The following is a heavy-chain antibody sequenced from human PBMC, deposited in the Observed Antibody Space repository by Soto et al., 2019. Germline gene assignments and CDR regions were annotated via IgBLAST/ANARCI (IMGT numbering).Heavy chain of an antibody. CDR3: ARHMGQGEVPAAIVGPYYYYGMDV. Sequence: ESLKISCKGFGYSFTSDWIGWVRQMPGKGLEWMRIIYPGDSDTRYSPSFQGQVTISADKSISTAYLQWSSLKASDTAMYYCARHMGQGEVPAAIVGPYYYYGMDVWGQGTTVTVSS. CDR2: IYPGDSDT. CDR1: GYSFTSDW. D-gene: IGHD2-2*01. V-gene: IGHV5-51*01. J-gene: IGHJ6*02.